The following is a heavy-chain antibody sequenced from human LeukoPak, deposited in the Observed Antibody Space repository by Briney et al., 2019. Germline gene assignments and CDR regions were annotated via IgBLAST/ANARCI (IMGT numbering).Heavy chain of an antibody. Sequence: PSQTLSLTCTVSGTSITSGSYLGCWIRQPAGNELEWLGLIYSSGRTNYNPSLKSRVTFSVDTSKNQFSLKLRSVPAADTAVYYCARAREFYSDSNAYEVWGQGTRVTVSS. CDR2: IYSSGRT. J-gene: IGHJ3*01. CDR3: ARAREFYSDSNAYEV. V-gene: IGHV4-61*02. CDR1: GTSITSGSYL. D-gene: IGHD3-22*01.